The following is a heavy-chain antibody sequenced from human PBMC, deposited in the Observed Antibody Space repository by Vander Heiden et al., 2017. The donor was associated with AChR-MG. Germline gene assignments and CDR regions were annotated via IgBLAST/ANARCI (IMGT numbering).Heavy chain of an antibody. D-gene: IGHD3-22*01. V-gene: IGHV4-31*03. Sequence: QVQLQESGPGLVKPSQTLSLTCTVSGCSISSGGYYWSWIRQHPGKCLEWIGYIYYSGSTYYNPSLKSRVTISVDTSKNQFSLKLSSVTAADTAVYYCARDQSETSSGYLVNGMDVWGQGTTVTVSS. CDR2: IYYSGST. CDR1: GCSISSGGYY. CDR3: ARDQSETSSGYLVNGMDV. J-gene: IGHJ6*02.